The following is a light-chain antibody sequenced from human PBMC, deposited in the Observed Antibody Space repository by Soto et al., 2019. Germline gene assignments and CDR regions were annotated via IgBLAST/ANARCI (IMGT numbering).Light chain of an antibody. V-gene: IGKV1-5*03. J-gene: IGKJ1*01. CDR2: KAS. CDR1: QTISSW. CDR3: QHYNSYSEA. Sequence: DIQMTQSPSILSVSVGDRVTITCRASQTISSWLAWYQQKPGKAPKLLIYKASTLKSGVPSRFSGSGSGTEFTLTISSLQPDDFATYYCQHYNSYSEAFGQGTKVDI.